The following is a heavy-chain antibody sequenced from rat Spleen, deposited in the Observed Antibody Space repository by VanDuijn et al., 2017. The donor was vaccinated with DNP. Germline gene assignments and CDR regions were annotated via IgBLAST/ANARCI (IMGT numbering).Heavy chain of an antibody. V-gene: IGHV2-1*01. Sequence: QVQLKESGPGLVQPSQTLSLTCTVSGFSLTINSIHWVRQPPGKGLEWVGAIWSGGSTYYNSALKSRLSISRDTSKSQVFLKMNSLQTEDTGMYFCARGGWDLSYWGQGTLVTVSS. CDR1: GFSLTINS. CDR2: IWSGGST. J-gene: IGHJ3*01. CDR3: ARGGWDLSY. D-gene: IGHD5-1*01.